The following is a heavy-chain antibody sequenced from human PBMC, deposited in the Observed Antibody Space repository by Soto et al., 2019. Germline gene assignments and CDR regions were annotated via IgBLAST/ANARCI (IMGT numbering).Heavy chain of an antibody. V-gene: IGHV4-30-2*01. J-gene: IGHJ4*02. CDR2: IYHSGST. CDR1: GGSISSGGYS. Sequence: QLQLQESGSGLVKPSQTLSLTCAVSGGSISSGGYSWSWIRQPPGKGLEWIGYIYHSGSTYYNPSLKSRVTKSVDRSKNQFSLKLSSVTAADTAVYYCARAGNSGYDPFDYWGQGTLVTVSS. D-gene: IGHD5-12*01. CDR3: ARAGNSGYDPFDY.